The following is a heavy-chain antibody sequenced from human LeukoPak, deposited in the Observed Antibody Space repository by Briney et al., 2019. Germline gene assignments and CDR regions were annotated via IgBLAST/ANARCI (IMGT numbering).Heavy chain of an antibody. V-gene: IGHV4-34*01. CDR3: ARGPGGWSYYFDY. Sequence: PSETLSRTCAVYGGSFSGYYWSWIRQPPGKGLEWIGEINHSGSTNYNPSLKSRVTISVDTSKNQFSLKLSSVTAADTAVYYCARGPGGWSYYFDYWGQGTLVTVSS. J-gene: IGHJ4*02. CDR2: INHSGST. D-gene: IGHD3-16*01. CDR1: GGSFSGYY.